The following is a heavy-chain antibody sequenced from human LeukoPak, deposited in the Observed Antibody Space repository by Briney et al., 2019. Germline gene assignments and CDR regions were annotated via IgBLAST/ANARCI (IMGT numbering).Heavy chain of an antibody. CDR1: GFNVSNNY. V-gene: IGHV3-53*01. Sequence: AGGSLRLSCAASGFNVSNNYMTWVRQAPGKGLEWVSLIYSSGSTYYADSVKGRFTISRDNSNNALDLQMNSLRAEDTAIYYCAKNAKYDAYEIDFWGQGTLVTVSS. J-gene: IGHJ4*02. CDR3: AKNAKYDAYEIDF. D-gene: IGHD3/OR15-3a*01. CDR2: IYSSGST.